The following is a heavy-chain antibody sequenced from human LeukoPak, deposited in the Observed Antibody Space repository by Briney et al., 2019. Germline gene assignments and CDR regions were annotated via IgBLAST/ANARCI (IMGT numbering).Heavy chain of an antibody. D-gene: IGHD2-2*01. CDR3: AREDPLGYCSSTSCEDAFDI. V-gene: IGHV4-4*07. CDR2: IYTSGST. CDR1: GGSISSYY. Sequence: SETLSLTCTVSGGSISSYYWSWIRQPAGKGLEWIGRIYTSGSTNYNPSLKSRVTMSVDTSKNQFSLKLSSVTAADTAVYYCAREDPLGYCSSTSCEDAFDIWGQGTMVTVSS. J-gene: IGHJ3*02.